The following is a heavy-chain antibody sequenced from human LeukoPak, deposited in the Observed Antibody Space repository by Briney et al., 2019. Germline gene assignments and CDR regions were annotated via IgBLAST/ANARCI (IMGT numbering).Heavy chain of an antibody. V-gene: IGHV3-33*01. Sequence: GGSLRLSCAASGFTFSSYGMHWVRQAPGKGLEWVAVIWYGGSNKYYADSVKGRFTISRDNSKNTLYLQMNSLRAEDTAVYYCARDSSSWYYFDYWGQGTLVTVSS. CDR3: ARDSSSWYYFDY. J-gene: IGHJ4*02. D-gene: IGHD6-13*01. CDR2: IWYGGSNK. CDR1: GFTFSSYG.